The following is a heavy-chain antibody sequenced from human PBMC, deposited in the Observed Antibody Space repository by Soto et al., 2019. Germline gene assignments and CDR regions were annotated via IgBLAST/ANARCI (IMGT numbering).Heavy chain of an antibody. Sequence: EVQLLESGGGLVQPGESLRLSCAASGFTFSSYAMTWVRQVPGKGLEWVSAISADGGSAYYADSVQGLFTISRDNSKNTVYLQMNSLRDEDSALYYCAKVRSAWFFDYWGQGTPVTVSS. D-gene: IGHD6-19*01. CDR1: GFTFSSYA. CDR2: ISADGGSA. CDR3: AKVRSAWFFDY. J-gene: IGHJ4*02. V-gene: IGHV3-23*01.